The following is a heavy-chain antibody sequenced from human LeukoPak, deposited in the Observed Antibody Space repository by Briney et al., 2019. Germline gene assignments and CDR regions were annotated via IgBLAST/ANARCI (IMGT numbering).Heavy chain of an antibody. J-gene: IGHJ4*02. CDR2: ISYDGSNK. Sequence: GGSLRLSCAASGFTFSSYGMHWVRQAPGKGLEWVAVISYDGSNKYYADSVKSRFTISRDNSKNTLYLQMNSLRAEDTAVYYCAKGHPGAMVRGVPDYWGQGTLVTVSS. D-gene: IGHD3-10*01. V-gene: IGHV3-30*18. CDR1: GFTFSSYG. CDR3: AKGHPGAMVRGVPDY.